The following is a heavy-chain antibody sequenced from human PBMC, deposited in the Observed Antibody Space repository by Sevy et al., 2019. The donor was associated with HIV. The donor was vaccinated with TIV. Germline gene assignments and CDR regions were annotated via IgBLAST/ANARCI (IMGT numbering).Heavy chain of an antibody. CDR1: GFTFSSYG. CDR2: IWFDGSNT. D-gene: IGHD6-19*01. CDR3: AREAGYSTGWSPGNY. Sequence: GGSLRLSCAASGFTFSSYGMHWVRQGPGKGLEWVAVIWFDGSNTYYADSVKGRFTISRDIAKNTLHLQMNSLRADDTAVYYCAREAGYSTGWSPGNYWGQGTLVTVSS. J-gene: IGHJ4*02. V-gene: IGHV3-33*01.